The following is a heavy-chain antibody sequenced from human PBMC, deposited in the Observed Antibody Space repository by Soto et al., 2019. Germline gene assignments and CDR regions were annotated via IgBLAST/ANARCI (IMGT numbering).Heavy chain of an antibody. CDR3: ASWDGYNKFFFG. D-gene: IGHD5-12*01. CDR2: ISPK. V-gene: IGHV3-33*01. CDR1: GFSFRTYG. J-gene: IGHJ4*02. Sequence: GGSLRLSCAVSGFSFRTYGFHWVRQPPGKGLQWVAVISPKGHSDSVEGRFIISRDNSKDTLYLQMNNLRAEDTAVYYCASWDGYNKFFFGRGQGNMVTGSS.